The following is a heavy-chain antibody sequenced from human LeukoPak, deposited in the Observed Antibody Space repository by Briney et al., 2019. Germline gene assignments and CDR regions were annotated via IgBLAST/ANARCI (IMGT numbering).Heavy chain of an antibody. CDR3: ARAGSADFWSGYSAYYFDY. CDR2: IYYSGST. D-gene: IGHD3-3*01. Sequence: SETLSLTCTVSGGSISPYYWSWIRQPPGKGLEWIGYIYYSGSTNYNPSLKSRVTISVDTSKNQFSLKLSSVTAADTAVYYCARAGSADFWSGYSAYYFDYWGQGTLVTVSS. J-gene: IGHJ4*02. CDR1: GGSISPYY. V-gene: IGHV4-59*01.